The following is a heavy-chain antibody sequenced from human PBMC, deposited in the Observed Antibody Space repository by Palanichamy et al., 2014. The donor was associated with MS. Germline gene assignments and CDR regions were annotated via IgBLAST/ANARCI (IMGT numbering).Heavy chain of an antibody. V-gene: IGHV3-73*02. J-gene: IGHJ3*02. Sequence: EVQLVESGGGLVQPGGSLKLSCAASGFTFSDSAMHWVRQASGKGLEWVGRIRSKADNYATAHAASVKGRFTISRDDSKNTAYLQINSLKTEDTAVYYCTGPGGSTGDDAFDIWGQGTMVTVS. CDR3: TGPGGSTGDDAFDI. CDR2: IRSKADNYAT. CDR1: GFTFSDSA. D-gene: IGHD2-15*01.